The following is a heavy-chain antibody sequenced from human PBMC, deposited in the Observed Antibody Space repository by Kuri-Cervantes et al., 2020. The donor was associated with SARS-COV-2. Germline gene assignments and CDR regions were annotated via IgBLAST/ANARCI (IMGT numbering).Heavy chain of an antibody. D-gene: IGHD3-3*01. J-gene: IGHJ4*02. V-gene: IGHV3-30*14. CDR3: AREKSYYDFWSGYYTGSYFDY. CDR1: GFTFSSYA. Sequence: GESLKISCAASGFTFSSYAMHWVRQAPGKGLEWVAVISYDGSNKYYADSVESRFTISRDNSKNTLYLQMNSLRAEDTAVYYCAREKSYYDFWSGYYTGSYFDYWGQGTLVTVSS. CDR2: ISYDGSNK.